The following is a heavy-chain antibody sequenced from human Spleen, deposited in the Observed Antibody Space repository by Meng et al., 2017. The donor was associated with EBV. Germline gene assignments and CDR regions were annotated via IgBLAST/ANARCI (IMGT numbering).Heavy chain of an antibody. Sequence: VKVVESGGGLVQPGGSLRLSCAASGFIFSDSYMTWIRQTPGKGLEWISYISNSGTTIKYADSVKGRFTISRDNAKNSLYLQLNSLRVDDTAVYYCARGSGRWTFDYWGQGTLVTVSS. CDR1: GFIFSDSY. J-gene: IGHJ4*02. V-gene: IGHV3-11*01. D-gene: IGHD1-26*01. CDR2: ISNSGTTI. CDR3: ARGSGRWTFDY.